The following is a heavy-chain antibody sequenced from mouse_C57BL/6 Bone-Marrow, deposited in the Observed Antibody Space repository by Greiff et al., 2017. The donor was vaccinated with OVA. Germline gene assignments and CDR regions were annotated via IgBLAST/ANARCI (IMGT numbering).Heavy chain of an antibody. Sequence: EVQLQQSVAELVRPGASVKLSCTASGFNIKNTYMHWVKQRPEQGLEWIGRIDPANGNTKYAPKFQGKATITADTSSNTAYLQLSSLTSEDTAIYYCAIPSYYGSSHWYFDVWGTGTTVTVSS. J-gene: IGHJ1*03. CDR2: IDPANGNT. CDR3: AIPSYYGSSHWYFDV. V-gene: IGHV14-3*01. D-gene: IGHD1-1*01. CDR1: GFNIKNTY.